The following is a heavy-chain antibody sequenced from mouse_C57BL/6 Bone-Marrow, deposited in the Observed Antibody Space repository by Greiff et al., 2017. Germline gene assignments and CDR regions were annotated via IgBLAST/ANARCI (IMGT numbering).Heavy chain of an antibody. CDR3: ARPRYYYGSGYFDV. J-gene: IGHJ1*03. Sequence: EVKLVESGGGLVQPGGSLKLSCAASGFTFSDYYMYWVRQTPEKRLEWVAYISNGGGSTYYPDTVKGRFTISRDNAKNTLYLQMSRLKSEDTAMYYCARPRYYYGSGYFDVWGTGTTVTVSS. CDR1: GFTFSDYY. V-gene: IGHV5-12*01. CDR2: ISNGGGST. D-gene: IGHD1-1*01.